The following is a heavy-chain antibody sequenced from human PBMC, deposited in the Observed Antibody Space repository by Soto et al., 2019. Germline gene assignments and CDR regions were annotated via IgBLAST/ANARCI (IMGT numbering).Heavy chain of an antibody. Sequence: SPVKVYCKAVGYTFSSYAISWVRKAPRQGLEWMGGIIPIFGTANYAQKFQGRVTITADESTSTAYMELSSLRSEDTAVYYCARDLTTVVTPWFDYWGQGTLVTVSS. CDR2: IIPIFGTA. J-gene: IGHJ4*02. CDR1: GYTFSSYA. CDR3: ARDLTTVVTPWFDY. V-gene: IGHV1-69*13. D-gene: IGHD4-17*01.